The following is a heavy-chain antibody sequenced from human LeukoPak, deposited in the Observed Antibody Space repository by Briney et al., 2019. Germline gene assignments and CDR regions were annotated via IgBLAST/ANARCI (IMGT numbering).Heavy chain of an antibody. V-gene: IGHV3-9*01. CDR2: LSWNSGSI. J-gene: IGHJ5*02. D-gene: IGHD3-10*01. Sequence: GGSLRLSCAASGFTFDDYAMHWVRQAPGKGLEWVSSLSWNSGSIGYADSVKGRFTISRDNAKNSLYLQMNSLRAEDTAVYYCARDERGLWFGETWFDPWGQGTLVTVSS. CDR1: GFTFDDYA. CDR3: ARDERGLWFGETWFDP.